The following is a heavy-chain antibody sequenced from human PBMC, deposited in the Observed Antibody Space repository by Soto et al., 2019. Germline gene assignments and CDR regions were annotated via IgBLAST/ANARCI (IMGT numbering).Heavy chain of an antibody. V-gene: IGHV3-23*01. Sequence: SLRLSFSASGFILSNHAINWILHAPVKGLECVSGSSASRASTYYPDSVKGRFTISRDNSKNTLFLQMNGLRAEDTAVYYCAKEVFGVVAGCGLDSWGQGTLVTVYS. CDR1: GFILSNHA. CDR2: SSASRAST. D-gene: IGHD2-15*01. J-gene: IGHJ5*01. CDR3: AKEVFGVVAGCGLDS.